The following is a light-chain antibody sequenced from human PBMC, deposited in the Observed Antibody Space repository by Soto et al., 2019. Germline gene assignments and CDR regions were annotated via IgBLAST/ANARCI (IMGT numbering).Light chain of an antibody. V-gene: IGKV3-15*01. CDR2: GAS. CDR3: QQYNTWPWT. Sequence: EFVLTQSPGTLSLSPGERATLACRASQTISNNLAWYQQIPGQAPRLLIFGASPRATGVPARFSGGGSGTLFTLTISSLQSEDFGVYYCQQYNTWPWTFGQGTKVDIK. CDR1: QTISNN. J-gene: IGKJ1*01.